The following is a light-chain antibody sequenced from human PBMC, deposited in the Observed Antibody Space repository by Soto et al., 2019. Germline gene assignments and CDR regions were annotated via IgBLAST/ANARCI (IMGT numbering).Light chain of an antibody. CDR2: DAS. V-gene: IGKV3-11*01. CDR1: QSISSS. CDR3: QQYGSSPT. J-gene: IGKJ1*01. Sequence: EIVLPQPPATLSLSPGERATLSCRASQSISSSLAWYQQQPGQAPRLLIYDASNRATGIPARFSGSGSGTDFTLTISSLEPEDFAIYYCQQYGSSPTFGQGTKVDI.